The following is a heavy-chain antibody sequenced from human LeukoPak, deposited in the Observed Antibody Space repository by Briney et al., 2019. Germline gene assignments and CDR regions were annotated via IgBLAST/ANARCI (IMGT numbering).Heavy chain of an antibody. Sequence: GRSRRLSCAASGLTFDDYAMHWVRQAPGKGLEWVSGISWNSGSIGYADSVKGRFTISRDNAKNSLYLQMNSLRAEDTALYYCAKASELLRFFDYWGQGTLVTVSS. V-gene: IGHV3-9*01. CDR1: GLTFDDYA. D-gene: IGHD1-26*01. CDR3: AKASELLRFFDY. CDR2: ISWNSGSI. J-gene: IGHJ4*02.